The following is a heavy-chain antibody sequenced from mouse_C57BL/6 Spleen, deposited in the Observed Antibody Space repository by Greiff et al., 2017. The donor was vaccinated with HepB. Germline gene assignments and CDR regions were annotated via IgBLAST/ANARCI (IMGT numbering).Heavy chain of an antibody. D-gene: IGHD2-3*01. V-gene: IGHV1-55*01. Sequence: VQLQQPGAELVKPGASVKMSCKASGYTFTSYWITWVKQRPGQGLEWIGDIYPGSGSTNYNEKFKSKATLTVDTSSSTAYMQLSSLTSEDSAVYYCARCYDGYFWFAYWGQGTLVTVSA. CDR2: IYPGSGST. J-gene: IGHJ3*01. CDR1: GYTFTSYW. CDR3: ARCYDGYFWFAY.